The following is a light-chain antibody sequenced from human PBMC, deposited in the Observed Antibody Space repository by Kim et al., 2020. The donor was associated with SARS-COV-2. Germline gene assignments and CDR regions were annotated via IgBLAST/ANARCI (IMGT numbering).Light chain of an antibody. Sequence: DIQMTQSPSTLSASVGDRVTITCRASQSTSNCLAWYQQKPGKAPKLLIYKASTLESGVPSRFSGSGSGTEFTLSISNLQPDDFAAYYCQQCNTYPVTFGGGTKVEV. CDR3: QQCNTYPVT. CDR1: QSTSNC. V-gene: IGKV1-5*03. J-gene: IGKJ4*01. CDR2: KAS.